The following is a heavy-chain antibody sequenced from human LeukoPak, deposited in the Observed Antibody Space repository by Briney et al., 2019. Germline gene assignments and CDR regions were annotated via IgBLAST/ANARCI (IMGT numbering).Heavy chain of an antibody. CDR3: ARGGGGSDY. J-gene: IGHJ4*02. Sequence: GGSLRLSCEASGFTFSSSWMSWVRQAPGKGLEWVANINQDGSEKYYVDSVRGRFTISRDNAKNSLYLQMNSLRAEDTAVYYCARGGGGSDYWGQGTLVTASS. D-gene: IGHD6-25*01. V-gene: IGHV3-7*04. CDR2: INQDGSEK. CDR1: GFTFSSSW.